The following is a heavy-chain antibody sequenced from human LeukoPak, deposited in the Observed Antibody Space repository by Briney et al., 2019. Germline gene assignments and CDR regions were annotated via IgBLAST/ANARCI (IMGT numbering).Heavy chain of an antibody. CDR2: ISYDGTNK. Sequence: GGSLRLSCAASGFSISGYAMSWVRQAPGKGLEWVAVISYDGTNKYNADSVKGRFTISRDNPKNTLYLQMNGLRAEDTAVYYCARDGNSGYNSDYYYGMDVWGKGTTVTVSS. CDR1: GFSISGYA. V-gene: IGHV3-30*04. J-gene: IGHJ6*04. CDR3: ARDGNSGYNSDYYYGMDV. D-gene: IGHD5-12*01.